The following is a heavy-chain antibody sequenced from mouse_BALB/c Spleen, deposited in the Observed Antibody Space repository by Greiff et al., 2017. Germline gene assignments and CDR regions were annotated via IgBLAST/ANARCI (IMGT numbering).Heavy chain of an antibody. V-gene: IGHV14-1*02. CDR2: IDPENGNT. CDR3: ARDPYYYGISDY. CDR1: GFNIKDYY. D-gene: IGHD1-1*01. Sequence: VQLQQSGAELVRPGALVKLSCKASGFNIKDYYMHWVKQRPEQGLEWIGWIDPENGNTIYEPKFQGKASITADTSSNTAYLQLSSLTSEDTAVYYCARDPYYYGISDYWGQGTTLTVSS. J-gene: IGHJ2*01.